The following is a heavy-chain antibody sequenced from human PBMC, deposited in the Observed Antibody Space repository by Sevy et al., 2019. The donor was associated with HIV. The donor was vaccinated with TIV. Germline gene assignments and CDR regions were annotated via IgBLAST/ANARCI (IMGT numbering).Heavy chain of an antibody. CDR2: IKKDGSEK. CDR1: GFTFRSYW. D-gene: IGHD2-2*01. Sequence: GGSLRLSCAASGFTFRSYWMSWVRQAPGKGLEWVANIKKDGSEKYYVDSVKGRSTTSRDNAKKSLYLQMNSLSAEDTAVYYCARDCSSTSCLWGMDVWGQGTTVTVSS. CDR3: ARDCSSTSCLWGMDV. V-gene: IGHV3-7*03. J-gene: IGHJ6*02.